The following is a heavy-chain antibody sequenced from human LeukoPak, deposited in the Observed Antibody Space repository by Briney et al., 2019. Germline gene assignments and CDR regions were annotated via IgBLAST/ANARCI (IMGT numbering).Heavy chain of an antibody. D-gene: IGHD3/OR15-3a*01. J-gene: IGHJ4*02. V-gene: IGHV4-61*05. CDR3: ARGLDTYYLDY. CDR1: GGSISSTNYF. CDR2: IYYSGST. Sequence: TSETLSLTCTVSGGSISSTNYFWGWIRQPPGKGLEWIGYIYYSGSTNYNPSLKSRVTISVDTSKNQFSLKLSSVTAADAAVYYCARGLDTYYLDYWGQGTLVTVSS.